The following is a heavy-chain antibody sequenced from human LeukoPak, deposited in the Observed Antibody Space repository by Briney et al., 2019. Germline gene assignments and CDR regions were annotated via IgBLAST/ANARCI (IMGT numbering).Heavy chain of an antibody. D-gene: IGHD6-19*01. J-gene: IGHJ4*02. CDR2: VNSDGSST. CDR3: ARGSTQYSSGWYGLDY. Sequence: GGSLRLSCAASGFTFSSYWMHWVRQAPGKGLVWVSRVNSDGSSTTYADSVKGRFTISGDNAKNTLYLQMNSLRAEDTAVYYCARGSTQYSSGWYGLDYGGQGTLVSVSS. V-gene: IGHV3-74*01. CDR1: GFTFSSYW.